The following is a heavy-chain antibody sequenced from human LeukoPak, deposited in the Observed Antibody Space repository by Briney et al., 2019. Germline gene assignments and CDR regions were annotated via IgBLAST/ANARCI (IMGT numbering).Heavy chain of an antibody. D-gene: IGHD2-2*01. CDR2: IKQDGSEK. CDR1: GFTFSSYW. V-gene: IGHV3-7*01. Sequence: GGSLRLSCAASGFTFSSYWMSWVRQAPGKGLEWVANIKQDGSEKYYVDSVKGRFTISRDNAKNSLYLQMNSLRAEDTAVYYCARDLGGVVPAANPFDTWGQGTMVTVSS. CDR3: ARDLGGVVPAANPFDT. J-gene: IGHJ3*02.